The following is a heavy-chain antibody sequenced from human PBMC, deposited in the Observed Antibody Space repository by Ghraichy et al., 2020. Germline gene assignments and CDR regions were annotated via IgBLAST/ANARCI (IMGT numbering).Heavy chain of an antibody. J-gene: IGHJ6*02. CDR2: INPSGGST. V-gene: IGHV1-46*01. CDR3: ARDLGLIRRFLEWLSSTPPAPYYYGMDV. Sequence: ASVKVSCKASGYTFTSYYMHWVRQAPGQGLEWMGIINPSGGSTSYAQKFQGRVTMTRDTSTSTVYMELSSLRSEDTAVYYCARDLGLIRRFLEWLSSTPPAPYYYGMDVWGQGTTVTVSS. CDR1: GYTFTSYY. D-gene: IGHD3-3*01.